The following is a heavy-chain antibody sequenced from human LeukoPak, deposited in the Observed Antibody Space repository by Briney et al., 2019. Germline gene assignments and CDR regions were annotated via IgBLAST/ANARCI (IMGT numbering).Heavy chain of an antibody. CDR3: ASGIAYYQPSKNAFDF. D-gene: IGHD2-2*01. CDR2: IHISGIT. CDR1: GGSLNTYY. J-gene: IGHJ3*01. Sequence: SETLSLTCIVSGGSLNTYYWSWIRQPAGKGLEWIGRIHISGITNYNPSVKSRVTMSVDTSKNQFSLKLSSVTAADTAVYYCASGIAYYQPSKNAFDFWGQGTMVIVSS. V-gene: IGHV4-4*07.